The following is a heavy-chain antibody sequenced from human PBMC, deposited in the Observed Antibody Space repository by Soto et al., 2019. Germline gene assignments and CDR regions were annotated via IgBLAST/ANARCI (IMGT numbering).Heavy chain of an antibody. J-gene: IGHJ4*02. D-gene: IGHD3-22*01. CDR3: GREGDMKLHSDSSDEPGY. V-gene: IGHV1-69*04. Sequence: QVQLVQSGAEVKKPGSSVKVSCKASGGTFSSFVISWVRQAPGQGLEWMGRIIPSIGIINYAQKFQGRVTITADTTTSTAYMELSSLRSDDTAVYYCGREGDMKLHSDSSDEPGYWGQGTLVTVSS. CDR2: IIPSIGII. CDR1: GGTFSSFV.